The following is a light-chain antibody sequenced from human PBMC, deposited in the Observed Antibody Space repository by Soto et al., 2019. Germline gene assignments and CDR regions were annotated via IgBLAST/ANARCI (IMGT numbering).Light chain of an antibody. V-gene: IGLV2-14*01. CDR3: SSYTSSSTLYV. CDR1: SSDIGGYNY. CDR2: EVS. Sequence: QSVLTQPASVSGSPGQSITISCAGTSSDIGGYNYVSWYQQHPGKAPKVMIYEVSNRPSGVSNRFSGSKSGNTASLTISGLQAEDEADYCCSSYTSSSTLYVFGSGTKLTVL. J-gene: IGLJ1*01.